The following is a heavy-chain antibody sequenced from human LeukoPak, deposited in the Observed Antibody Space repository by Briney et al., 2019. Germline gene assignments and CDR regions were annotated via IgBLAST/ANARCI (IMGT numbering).Heavy chain of an antibody. D-gene: IGHD2-21*01. J-gene: IGHJ6*03. Sequence: SETLSLTCTVSGASIRNYYWCWVWQAPGEGLEWIGNIYYNGNTNYNPSLKSRISISVDMSKIHFSLRLSSVTAADTAVYYCARERADCHGPIHFMDVWGKGATVAVSS. V-gene: IGHV4-59*01. CDR1: GASIRNYY. CDR2: IYYNGNT. CDR3: ARERADCHGPIHFMDV.